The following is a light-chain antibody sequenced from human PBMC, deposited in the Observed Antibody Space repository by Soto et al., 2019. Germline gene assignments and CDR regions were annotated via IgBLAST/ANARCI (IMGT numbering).Light chain of an antibody. CDR1: QSISSW. CDR3: QQYNSFRA. J-gene: IGKJ1*01. V-gene: IGKV1-5*03. CDR2: KAS. Sequence: DIQLTHSPSILSASVGDRVTITCRASQSISSWLAWYQQKPGKAPKLLISKASSLESGVPSRFSGSGSGTEFTLTISSLQPDDFATYYCQQYNSFRAFGQGTKVDIK.